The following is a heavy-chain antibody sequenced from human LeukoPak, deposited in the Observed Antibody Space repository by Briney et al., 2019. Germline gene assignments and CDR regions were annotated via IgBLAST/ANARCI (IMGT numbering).Heavy chain of an antibody. CDR2: INHSGST. Sequence: SETLSLTCAVYGGSFSGYYWTWIRQPPGKGLEWIGEINHSGSTSYNPSLKSRVTISVDTSKNQFSLKLSSVTAADTAVYYCAARVVPAAPHYFDYWGQGTLVTVSS. CDR3: AARVVPAAPHYFDY. V-gene: IGHV4-34*01. D-gene: IGHD2-2*01. CDR1: GGSFSGYY. J-gene: IGHJ4*02.